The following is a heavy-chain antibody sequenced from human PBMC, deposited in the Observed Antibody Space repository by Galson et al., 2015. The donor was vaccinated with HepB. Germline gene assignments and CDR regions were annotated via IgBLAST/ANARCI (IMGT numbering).Heavy chain of an antibody. D-gene: IGHD3-10*01. CDR1: GDSVSSYNAA. V-gene: IGHV6-1*01. Sequence: CAISGDSVSSYNAAWNWIRQSPSRGLEWLGRIYFRSKWYNDDAVAVKGRITIEPDTSKNQFSLQLKSVTPEDTAVYYCAREATGGYDYFDYWGQGALVTVSS. CDR3: AREATGGYDYFDY. CDR2: IYFRSKWYN. J-gene: IGHJ4*02.